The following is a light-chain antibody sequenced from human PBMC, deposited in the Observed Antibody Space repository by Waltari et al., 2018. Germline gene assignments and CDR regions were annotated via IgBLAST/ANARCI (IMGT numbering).Light chain of an antibody. CDR2: DVS. J-gene: IGLJ3*02. CDR3: CSYAGRLWV. V-gene: IGLV2-11*01. Sequence: QSALSQPRSVSGSPGQSVTISCTRTNSNIGGYNYVSWYQHHPGKVPKLTIYDVSKRHSGVPDRFSGSKSGNTASLTISGLQAEDEAHYYCCSYAGRLWVFGGGTNLTVL. CDR1: NSNIGGYNY.